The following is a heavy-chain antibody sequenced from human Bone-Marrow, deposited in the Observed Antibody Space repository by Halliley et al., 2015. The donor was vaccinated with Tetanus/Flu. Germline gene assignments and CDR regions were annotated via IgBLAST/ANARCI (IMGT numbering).Heavy chain of an antibody. V-gene: IGHV6-1*01. D-gene: IGHD7-27*01. J-gene: IGHJ3*02. Sequence: GWLGRTYYRSKWYNDYAVSVKSRITVNPDPSNNQFSLQLNSVTPEDTAVYYCARVRLGRAFDIWGQGTMVTVSS. CDR2: TYYRSKWYN. CDR3: ARVRLGRAFDI.